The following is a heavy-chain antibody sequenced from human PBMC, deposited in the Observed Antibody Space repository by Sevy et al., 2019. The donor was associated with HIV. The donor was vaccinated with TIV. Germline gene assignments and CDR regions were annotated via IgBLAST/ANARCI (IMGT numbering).Heavy chain of an antibody. CDR2: MNPNSGNT. D-gene: IGHD6-19*01. V-gene: IGHV1-8*01. CDR1: GYTFTSYD. CDR3: ARGAVAGPGEDY. Sequence: ASVKVSCKASGYTFTSYDINWVRQATGQGLEWMGWMNPNSGNTGYAQKFQGRVTMTRNTSISTAYTELSSLRSEDTAVYYCARGAVAGPGEDYWGQGTLVTVSS. J-gene: IGHJ4*02.